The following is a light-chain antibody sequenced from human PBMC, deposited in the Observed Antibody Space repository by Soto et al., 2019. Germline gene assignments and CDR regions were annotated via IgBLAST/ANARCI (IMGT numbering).Light chain of an antibody. CDR3: AAWDDSPNGYV. V-gene: IGLV1-44*01. CDR1: NSNIRSNT. Sequence: QSVLTQTPSASATPGQRVTISCSGTNSNIRSNTITWYQQLPGTAPKRLIHSNNQRPSGVPDRFSASKSGTSASLAISGLQSEDEADYYCAAWDDSPNGYVFGTGTKVTVL. J-gene: IGLJ1*01. CDR2: SNN.